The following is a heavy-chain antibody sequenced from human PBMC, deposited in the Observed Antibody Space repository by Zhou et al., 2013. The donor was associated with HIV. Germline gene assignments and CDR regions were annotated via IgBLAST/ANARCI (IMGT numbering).Heavy chain of an antibody. CDR2: IYHSGST. J-gene: IGHJ4*02. V-gene: IGHV4-38-2*01. D-gene: IGHD2-2*01. CDR1: GYSISSGYY. CDR3: ARFLVVPAATFDY. Sequence: QVQLQESGPGLVKPSETLSLTCAVSGYSISSGYYWGWIRQPPGKGLEWIGSIYHSGSTYYNPSLKSRVTISVDTSKNQFSLKLSSVTAADTAVYYCARFLVVPAATFDYWGQGTLVTVSS.